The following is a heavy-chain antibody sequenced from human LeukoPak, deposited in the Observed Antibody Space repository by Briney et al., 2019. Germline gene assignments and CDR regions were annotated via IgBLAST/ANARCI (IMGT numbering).Heavy chain of an antibody. CDR1: GYTLTELS. CDR2: FDPEDGET. Sequence: ASVTVSCTVSGYTLTELSMHWVRQAPGKGLEWMGGFDPEDGETIYAQKFQGRVTMTEDTSTDTAYMELSSLRSEDTAVYYCASRGITIFGAYYFDYWGQGTLVTVSS. V-gene: IGHV1-24*01. D-gene: IGHD3-3*01. CDR3: ASRGITIFGAYYFDY. J-gene: IGHJ4*02.